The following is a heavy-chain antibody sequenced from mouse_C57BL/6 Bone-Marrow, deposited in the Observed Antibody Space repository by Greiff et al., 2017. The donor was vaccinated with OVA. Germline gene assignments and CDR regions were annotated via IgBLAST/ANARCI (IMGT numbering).Heavy chain of an antibody. J-gene: IGHJ3*01. D-gene: IGHD2-3*01. Sequence: VQLQQSGPELVKPGASVKISCKASGYTFTDYYMNWVKQSHGKSLEWIGDINPNNGGTSYNQKFKGKATLTVDKSSSTAYMELRSLTSEDSAVYYCARSGYYVDWFAYWGQGTLVTVSA. V-gene: IGHV1-26*01. CDR2: INPNNGGT. CDR1: GYTFTDYY. CDR3: ARSGYYVDWFAY.